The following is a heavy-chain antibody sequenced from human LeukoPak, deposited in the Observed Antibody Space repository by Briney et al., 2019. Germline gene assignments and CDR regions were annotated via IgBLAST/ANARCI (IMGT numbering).Heavy chain of an antibody. Sequence: GGSLRLSCAASGFTFSSYGMHWVRQAPGKGLEWVAVIWYDGSNKYYADSVKGRFTISRDNSKNTLYLQMNSLRAEDTAVYYCAKDVSSGYSPRYFDYWGQGTLVTVSS. D-gene: IGHD3-22*01. J-gene: IGHJ4*02. CDR3: AKDVSSGYSPRYFDY. CDR2: IWYDGSNK. CDR1: GFTFSSYG. V-gene: IGHV3-33*06.